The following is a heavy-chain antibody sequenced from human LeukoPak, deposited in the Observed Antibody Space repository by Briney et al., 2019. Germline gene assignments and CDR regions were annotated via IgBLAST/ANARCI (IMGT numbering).Heavy chain of an antibody. J-gene: IGHJ3*02. CDR1: GFTFSSYG. CDR3: AKMGDRVLGAFDI. Sequence: GGSLRLSCAASGFTFSSYGMHWVRQAPGKGLEWVAVIWYDGSNKYYADSVKGRFTISRDNSKNTLYLQMNSLRAEDTAVYYCAKMGDRVLGAFDIWGQGTMVTVSS. CDR2: IWYDGSNK. D-gene: IGHD1-26*01. V-gene: IGHV3-33*06.